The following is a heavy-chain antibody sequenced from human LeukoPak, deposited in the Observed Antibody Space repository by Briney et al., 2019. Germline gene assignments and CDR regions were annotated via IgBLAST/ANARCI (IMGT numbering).Heavy chain of an antibody. CDR1: GFPFSNHA. D-gene: IGHD3-22*01. J-gene: IGHJ4*02. CDR3: TTSLSSGYYIDY. CDR2: IKSKTDGGTT. V-gene: IGHV3-15*01. Sequence: PGGSLRLSCAASGFPFSNHAMSWVRQAPGKGLEWVGRIKSKTDGGTTDYAAPVKGRFTISRDDSKNTLYLQMNSLKTEDTAVYYCTTSLSSGYYIDYWGQGTLVTVSS.